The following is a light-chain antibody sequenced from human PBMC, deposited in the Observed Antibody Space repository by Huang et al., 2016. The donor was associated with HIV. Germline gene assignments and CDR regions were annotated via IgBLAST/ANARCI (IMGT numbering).Light chain of an antibody. V-gene: IGKV1-33*01. CDR3: QQYDNLPIT. Sequence: DIQMTQSPSSLSASVGDRVTITCQASQDISTYLNWYQQKPGKAPKVLIYAASNLETGVPSRFSGSGSGTNFSFTISSPQPEDIATYYCQQYDNLPITFGQGTRLEI. J-gene: IGKJ5*01. CDR1: QDISTY. CDR2: AAS.